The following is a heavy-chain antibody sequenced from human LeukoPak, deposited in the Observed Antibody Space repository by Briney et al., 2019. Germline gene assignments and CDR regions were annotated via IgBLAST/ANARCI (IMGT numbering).Heavy chain of an antibody. CDR1: GFTFSSYW. D-gene: IGHD4-17*01. J-gene: IGHJ4*02. V-gene: IGHV3-74*03. CDR2: INSDGSST. Sequence: PGRSLRLSCAASGFTFSSYWVHWVRQAPGKGLVWVSRINSDGSSTTYADSVKGRFTISRDNAKNTLYLQMNSLRAEDTAVYYCARNIYGDSFLDYWGQGTLVTVSS. CDR3: ARNIYGDSFLDY.